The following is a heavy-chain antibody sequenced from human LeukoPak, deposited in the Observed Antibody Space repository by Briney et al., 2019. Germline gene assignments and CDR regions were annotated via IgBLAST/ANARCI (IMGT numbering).Heavy chain of an antibody. Sequence: GGSLRLSCAASGFTFSSYWMTWVRQAPGKGLEWVANIKQDGSQKYYVGSVKGRFTISRDNAKNSLYLQMNSLRAEDTAIYYCASGVTGARWGQGTLVTVSS. J-gene: IGHJ4*02. D-gene: IGHD2-8*02. CDR1: GFTFSSYW. CDR2: IKQDGSQK. CDR3: ASGVTGAR. V-gene: IGHV3-7*02.